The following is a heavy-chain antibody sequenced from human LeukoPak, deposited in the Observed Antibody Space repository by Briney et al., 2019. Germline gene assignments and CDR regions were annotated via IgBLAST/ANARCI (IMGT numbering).Heavy chain of an antibody. CDR3: ARDSGYDSGAFDI. D-gene: IGHD5-12*01. CDR1: GGSFSGYY. Sequence: SETLSLTCAVYGGSFSGYYWSWIRQPPGKGLEWIGEINHSGSTNYNPSLKSRVTISVDTSKNQFSLKLSSVTAADTAVYYCARDSGYDSGAFDIWGQGTMVTVSS. CDR2: INHSGST. V-gene: IGHV4-34*01. J-gene: IGHJ3*02.